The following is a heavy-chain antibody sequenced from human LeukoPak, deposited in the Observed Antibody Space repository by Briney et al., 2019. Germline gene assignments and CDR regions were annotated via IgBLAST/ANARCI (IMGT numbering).Heavy chain of an antibody. D-gene: IGHD2-15*01. CDR2: ISAYNGRT. CDR1: GYTFTNYG. Sequence: ASVKVSCKASGYTFTNYGISWVRQAPGQGLEWMGWISAYNGRTDSAQKFQGRVTMTTDTSTSTAYMELRSLRSDDTATYYCARASAQWSDYWGQGTLVTVSS. J-gene: IGHJ4*02. CDR3: ARASAQWSDY. V-gene: IGHV1-18*01.